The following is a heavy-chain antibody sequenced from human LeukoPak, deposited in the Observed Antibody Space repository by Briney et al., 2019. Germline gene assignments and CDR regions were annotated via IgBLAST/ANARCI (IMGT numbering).Heavy chain of an antibody. V-gene: IGHV4-59*01. CDR2: MYYTGST. CDR1: GGSISSDY. CDR3: ARVSVVYGMDV. J-gene: IGHJ6*02. Sequence: SETLSLTCSVSGGSISSDYWAWIRQPPGKGLEWIGYMYYTGSTNYNPSLKSRVTISLATSKNQFSLKLSSVTAAGTAVYYCARVSVVYGMDVWGRGTTVTVS.